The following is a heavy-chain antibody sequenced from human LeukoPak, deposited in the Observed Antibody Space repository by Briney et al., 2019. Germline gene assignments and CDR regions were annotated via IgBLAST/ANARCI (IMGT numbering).Heavy chain of an antibody. CDR2: IYTSGTT. V-gene: IGHV4-4*07. J-gene: IGHJ5*02. CDR1: GGSISSDY. D-gene: IGHD2-2*01. Sequence: SSETLSLTCTVSGGSISSDYWSWIRQPAGKGLEWIGRIYTSGTTNYHPSLKSRVTLSVDTSKNQFSLKLTSVTAADTAVHYCARVTTSRRGFDPWGQGTLVTVSS. CDR3: ARVTTSRRGFDP.